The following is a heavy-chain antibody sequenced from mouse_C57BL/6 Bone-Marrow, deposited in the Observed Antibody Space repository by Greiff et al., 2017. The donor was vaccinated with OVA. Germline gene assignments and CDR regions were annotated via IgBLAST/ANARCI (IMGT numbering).Heavy chain of an antibody. CDR2: ISDGGSYT. V-gene: IGHV5-4*01. J-gene: IGHJ2*01. D-gene: IGHD1-1*01. CDR1: GFTFSSYA. CDR3: ARGATVVAPDY. Sequence: VQLVESGGGLVKPGGSLKLSCAASGFTFSSYAMSWVRQTPEKRLEWVATISDGGSYTYYPDNVKGRFTISRDNAKNNLYLQMSHLKSEDTAMYYCARGATVVAPDYWGQGTTLTVSS.